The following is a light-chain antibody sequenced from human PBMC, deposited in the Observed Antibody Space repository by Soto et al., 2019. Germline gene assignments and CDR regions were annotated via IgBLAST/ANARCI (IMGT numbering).Light chain of an antibody. J-gene: IGKJ2*01. V-gene: IGKV1-39*01. CDR1: QSIAYY. Sequence: DIQMTQSPSSLSASVGDRVTITCRASQSIAYYVNWFQQKPGKAPKLLIYAASSLQSGVPSRFSGSGSGTDFTLTISSLQPEDFATYYCQQSSNSPMYTFGQGP. CDR2: AAS. CDR3: QQSSNSPMYT.